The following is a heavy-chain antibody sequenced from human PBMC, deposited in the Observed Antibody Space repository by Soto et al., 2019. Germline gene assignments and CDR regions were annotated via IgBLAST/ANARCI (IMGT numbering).Heavy chain of an antibody. CDR1: GFTFSSYE. V-gene: IGHV3-48*03. CDR3: ARERAPGIAAAGTLVGWFDP. CDR2: ISSSGSTI. J-gene: IGHJ5*02. Sequence: AGGSLRLSCAASGFTFSSYEMNWVRQAPGKGLEWVSYISSSGSTIYYADSVKGRFTISRDNAKNSLYLQMNSLRAEDTAVYYCARERAPGIAAAGTLVGWFDPWGQGTLVTVSS. D-gene: IGHD6-13*01.